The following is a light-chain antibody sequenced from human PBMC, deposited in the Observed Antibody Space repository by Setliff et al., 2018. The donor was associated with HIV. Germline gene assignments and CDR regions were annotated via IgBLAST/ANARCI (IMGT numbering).Light chain of an antibody. J-gene: IGLJ1*01. Sequence: QSVLTQPASVSGSPGQSITISCTGTSSDVGSYDFVSWYQQHPGKVPKLLIYDVSKWPSGVSNRFSASKSGNTASLTISGLQAEDEADYYCCSYTSISTYVFGTGTKVTVL. CDR1: SSDVGSYDF. CDR3: CSYTSISTYV. CDR2: DVS. V-gene: IGLV2-14*03.